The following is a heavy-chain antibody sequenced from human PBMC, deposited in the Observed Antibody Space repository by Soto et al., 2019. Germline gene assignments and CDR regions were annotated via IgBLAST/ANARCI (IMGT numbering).Heavy chain of an antibody. CDR3: AKEKGGDSGYDFDY. V-gene: IGHV3-23*01. Sequence: EVQLLESGGGVVQPGGSLRLSCAASGFTFSSYAMSWVRQAPGKGLEWVSAISSSGGSTYYADSVKGRFTISRDNSKNTMYLQMNSLRAEDTAVDYCAKEKGGDSGYDFDYWGQGTLVTVSS. CDR2: ISSSGGST. CDR1: GFTFSSYA. D-gene: IGHD5-12*01. J-gene: IGHJ4*02.